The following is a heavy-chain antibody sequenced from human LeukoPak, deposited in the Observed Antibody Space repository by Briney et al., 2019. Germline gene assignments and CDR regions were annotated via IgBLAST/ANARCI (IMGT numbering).Heavy chain of an antibody. CDR3: ANSDTFYNVMSGP. Sequence: PSETLSLTCTVSGGYITTNGYYWVWIRQSPGEALEWIGSISYSGNTFYNPSLKSRVTISVDTPKNHFSLTLTSVTAADTALYFCANSDTFYNVMSGPWGQGTLVTVSS. CDR1: GGYITTNGYY. V-gene: IGHV4-39*02. J-gene: IGHJ5*02. D-gene: IGHD3-10*01. CDR2: ISYSGNT.